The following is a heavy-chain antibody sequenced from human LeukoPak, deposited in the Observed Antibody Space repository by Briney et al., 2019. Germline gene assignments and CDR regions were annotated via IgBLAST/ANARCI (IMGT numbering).Heavy chain of an antibody. CDR1: GGSISSYY. V-gene: IGHV4-59*01. Sequence: SETLSLTCTVSGGSISSYYWSWIRQPPGKGLEWIGYIYHSGNTNYNPSLKSRVTISVDTSKNQFSLKLSSVTAADTAVYYCASCTGSYYHHYGMDVWGQGTTVTVSS. D-gene: IGHD2-8*02. J-gene: IGHJ6*02. CDR3: ASCTGSYYHHYGMDV. CDR2: IYHSGNT.